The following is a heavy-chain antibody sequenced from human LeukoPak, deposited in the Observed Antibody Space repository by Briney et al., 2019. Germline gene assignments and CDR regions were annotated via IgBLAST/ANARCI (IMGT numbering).Heavy chain of an antibody. CDR1: GGSFSGYY. D-gene: IGHD3-3*01. CDR2: IYYSGST. Sequence: SETPSLTCAVYGGSFSGYYWSWIRQPPGKGLEWIGYIYYSGSTNYNPSLKSRVTISVDTSKNQFSLKLSSVTAADTAVYYCARGLSYDFWSGYRRMRASYYYYMDVWGKGTTVTVSS. CDR3: ARGLSYDFWSGYRRMRASYYYYMDV. V-gene: IGHV4-59*01. J-gene: IGHJ6*03.